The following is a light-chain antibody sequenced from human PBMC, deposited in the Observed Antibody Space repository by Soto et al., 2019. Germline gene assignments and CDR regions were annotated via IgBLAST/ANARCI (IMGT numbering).Light chain of an antibody. J-gene: IGKJ1*01. V-gene: IGKV1-5*03. CDR3: QQHQSYST. CDR1: QRIRVW. Sequence: DIQITQAPSTLSSSVGYRVTITSRARQRIRVWLAWYQQKPREVPKVPIYRASRLESGVPSRFTGSGSGTEFPLPLSSLQPDDFATYYCQQHQSYSTLGQGHKVDI. CDR2: RAS.